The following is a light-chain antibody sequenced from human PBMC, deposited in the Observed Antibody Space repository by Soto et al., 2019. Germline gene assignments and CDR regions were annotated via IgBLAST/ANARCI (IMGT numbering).Light chain of an antibody. CDR2: GAS. J-gene: IGKJ2*01. V-gene: IGKV3-20*01. CDR1: QSVSSSY. CDR3: QQYGSSPTT. Sequence: EIVLTQSPGTLSLSPGERATLSCRASQSVSSSYLAWYQQKPGQAPRLLIYGASSRATGIPDRFSGSGSGTDFTLTISRLEPEDFAVYYCQQYGSSPTTFGQGTNLQLK.